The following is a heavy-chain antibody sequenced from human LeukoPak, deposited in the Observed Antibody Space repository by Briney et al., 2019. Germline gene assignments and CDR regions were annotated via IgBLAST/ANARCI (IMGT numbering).Heavy chain of an antibody. V-gene: IGHV7-4-1*02. CDR3: ARDQSECSGGSCYFYGFDP. D-gene: IGHD2-15*01. J-gene: IGHJ5*02. Sequence: ASVKVSCKASGYTFTSYAMNWVRQAPGQGLEWMGWINTNTGNPTYAQGFTGRFVFSLDTSVSTAYLQISSLKAEDTAVYYCARDQSECSGGSCYFYGFDPWGQGTLVTVSS. CDR1: GYTFTSYA. CDR2: INTNTGNP.